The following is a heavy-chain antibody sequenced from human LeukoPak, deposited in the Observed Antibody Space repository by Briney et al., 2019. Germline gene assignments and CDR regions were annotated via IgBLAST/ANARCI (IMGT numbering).Heavy chain of an antibody. J-gene: IGHJ4*02. CDR3: ARRPAVAGTLPDY. CDR2: MNPNSGKT. Sequence: ASVKVSFTSSVYTFTNYDINWVRQAAGQGLEGMGWMNPNSGKTGYAQKFQGRGTMTRDKSITTAYMELSSLTAEDTAIYYCARRPAVAGTLPDYWGQGTLVTVSS. D-gene: IGHD6-19*01. CDR1: VYTFTNYD. V-gene: IGHV1-8*01.